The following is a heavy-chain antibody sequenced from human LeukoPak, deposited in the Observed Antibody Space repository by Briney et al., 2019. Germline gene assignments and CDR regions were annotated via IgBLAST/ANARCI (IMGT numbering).Heavy chain of an antibody. CDR1: GFTFDDYA. Sequence: PGRSLRLSCAASGFTFDDYAMHWVRQAPGKGLEWVSGISWNSGSLGYADSVKGRFTISRDNAKNSLYLQMNSLRAEDMALYYCAKADYYDSSGSIFDIWGQGTMVTVSS. J-gene: IGHJ3*02. CDR2: ISWNSGSL. V-gene: IGHV3-9*03. D-gene: IGHD3-22*01. CDR3: AKADYYDSSGSIFDI.